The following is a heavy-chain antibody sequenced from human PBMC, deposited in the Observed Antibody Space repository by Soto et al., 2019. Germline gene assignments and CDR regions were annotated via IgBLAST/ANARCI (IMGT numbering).Heavy chain of an antibody. D-gene: IGHD3-16*01. V-gene: IGHV1-46*03. CDR1: GYTFTNYY. CDR2: INPRGGRT. Sequence: ASVKVSCKASGYTFTNYYMHWVRQAPGQGLEWMGMINPRGGRTTYPQKFQGRVTMTTDTSTSTVYMELSSLRSEDTAVYYCARDLAEYYADSNNPYKAFDIWGQGTMVTLSS. J-gene: IGHJ3*02. CDR3: ARDLAEYYADSNNPYKAFDI.